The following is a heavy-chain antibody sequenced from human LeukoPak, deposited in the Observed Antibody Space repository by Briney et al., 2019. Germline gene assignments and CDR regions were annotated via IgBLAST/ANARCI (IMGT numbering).Heavy chain of an antibody. V-gene: IGHV3-7*01. J-gene: IGHJ4*02. CDR3: ARDLAYSRLDY. Sequence: GGSLRLSCAVSGLTFSSSWMDWVRQAPGKGLEWVASINPEGSEKYSADSVRGRFTISRDNAKNSLYLQMDSLRVEDTAFYYCARDLAYSRLDYWGQGMLVTVSS. CDR1: GLTFSSSW. D-gene: IGHD5-18*01. CDR2: INPEGSEK.